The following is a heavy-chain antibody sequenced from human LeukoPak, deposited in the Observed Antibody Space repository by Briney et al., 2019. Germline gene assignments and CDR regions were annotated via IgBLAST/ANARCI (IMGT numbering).Heavy chain of an antibody. Sequence: GGSLRLSCAASGFTFSSYAMSWVRQAPGKGLEWVSAISGSGGSTYYADSVKGRFTISRDNSKNTLYLQMNSLRAEDTAVYHCAKPRSYYGGNFDYWGQGTLVTVSS. D-gene: IGHD4-23*01. CDR2: ISGSGGST. CDR3: AKPRSYYGGNFDY. CDR1: GFTFSSYA. J-gene: IGHJ4*02. V-gene: IGHV3-23*01.